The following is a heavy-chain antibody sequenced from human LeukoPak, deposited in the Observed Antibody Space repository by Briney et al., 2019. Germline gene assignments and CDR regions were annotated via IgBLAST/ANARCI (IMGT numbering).Heavy chain of an antibody. CDR1: GDSIDSYY. CDR3: ARAPKILDVALHFDY. Sequence: SETLSLTCSVSGDSIDSYYWSWIRQPPGKGLDWIGFSHVSGNTRYSPSLRGRATVSVDTSKNQVSLKLSPVTAADTAVYYCARAPKILDVALHFDYWGQGTLVTVSS. D-gene: IGHD2-15*01. V-gene: IGHV4-59*12. CDR2: SHVSGNT. J-gene: IGHJ4*02.